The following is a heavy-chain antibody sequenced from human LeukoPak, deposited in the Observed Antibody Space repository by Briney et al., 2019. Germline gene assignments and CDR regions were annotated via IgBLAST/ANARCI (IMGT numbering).Heavy chain of an antibody. D-gene: IGHD3-16*01. V-gene: IGHV4-59*01. CDR1: GGSISSYY. Sequence: SETLSLTCTASGGSISSYYWSWIRQPPGKGLEWIGYIYYSGSTNYNPSLKSRVTISVDTSKNRFSLKLSSVTAADTAVYYCASSDYVWGRSDYWGQGTLVTVSS. J-gene: IGHJ4*02. CDR3: ASSDYVWGRSDY. CDR2: IYYSGST.